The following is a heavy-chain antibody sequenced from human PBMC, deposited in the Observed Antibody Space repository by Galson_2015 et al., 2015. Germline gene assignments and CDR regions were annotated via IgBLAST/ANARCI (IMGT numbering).Heavy chain of an antibody. J-gene: IGHJ4*02. D-gene: IGHD5-18*01. CDR3: AREGVGYSYGL. CDR1: GFTFSSYG. Sequence: SLRLSCAASGFTFSSYGMHWVRQAPGKGLEWVAVIWYDGSNKYYADSVKGRFTISRDNSKNTLYLQMNSLRAEDTTVYYCAREGVGYSYGLWGQGTLVTVSS. CDR2: IWYDGSNK. V-gene: IGHV3-33*01.